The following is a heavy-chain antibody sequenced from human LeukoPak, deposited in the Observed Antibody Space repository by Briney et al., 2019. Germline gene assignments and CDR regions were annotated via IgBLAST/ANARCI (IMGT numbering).Heavy chain of an antibody. D-gene: IGHD3-10*01. J-gene: IGHJ4*02. V-gene: IGHV1-18*01. CDR3: ARDLGYYGSGSYRGGDPNDY. CDR1: GYTFTSHG. CDR2: ISAYNGNT. Sequence: GASVKVSCKASGYTFTSHGISWVRQAPGQGLEWMGWISAYNGNTNYAQKLQGRVTMTTDTSTSTAYMELRSLRSDDTAVYCCARDLGYYGSGSYRGGDPNDYWGQGTLVTVSS.